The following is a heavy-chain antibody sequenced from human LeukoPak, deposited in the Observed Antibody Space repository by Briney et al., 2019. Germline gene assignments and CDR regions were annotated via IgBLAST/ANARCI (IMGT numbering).Heavy chain of an antibody. Sequence: ASVKVSCKASGYTFTSYGISWVRQAPGQGLEWMGWIDVYNGNTNYAQKLQGRVTMTTDTSTSTAYMELRSLRSNDTAVYYCARTRYATARVDYWGQGALVTVSS. CDR1: GYTFTSYG. CDR2: IDVYNGNT. V-gene: IGHV1-18*01. J-gene: IGHJ4*02. D-gene: IGHD2-2*01. CDR3: ARTRYATARVDY.